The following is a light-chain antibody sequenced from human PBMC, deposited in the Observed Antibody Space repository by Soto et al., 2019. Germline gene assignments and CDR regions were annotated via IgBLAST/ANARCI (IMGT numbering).Light chain of an antibody. Sequence: DIRMTQSPSSLSASLGDRVTITCGAGQSVRSYLNWYAQKPGKAPKLLIYAASSMQSGIPSRLSGSGYGTELTLTISSLQSEDFAAYYCQQYNNGPQTFGQGTKVDIK. V-gene: IGKV1-39*01. CDR2: AAS. CDR1: QSVRSY. CDR3: QQYNNGPQT. J-gene: IGKJ1*01.